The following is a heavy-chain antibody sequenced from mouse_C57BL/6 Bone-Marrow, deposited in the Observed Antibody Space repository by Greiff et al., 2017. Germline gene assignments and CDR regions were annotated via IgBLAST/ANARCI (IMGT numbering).Heavy chain of an antibody. CDR2: ISSGSSTI. Sequence: EVKLQESGGGLVKPGGSLKLSCAASGFTFSDYGMHWVRQAPEKGLEWVAYISSGSSTIYYADTVKGRFTISRDNAKHTLCLQMTSLRSEDTAMYYCARRLLLFDYWGQGTTLTVSS. CDR1: GFTFSDYG. J-gene: IGHJ2*01. V-gene: IGHV5-17*01. CDR3: ARRLLLFDY. D-gene: IGHD2-3*01.